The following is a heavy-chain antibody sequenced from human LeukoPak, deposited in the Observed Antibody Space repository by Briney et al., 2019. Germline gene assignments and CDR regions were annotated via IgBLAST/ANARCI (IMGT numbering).Heavy chain of an antibody. CDR2: IYTSGNT. V-gene: IGHV4-4*07. CDR1: GGSISSYY. CDR3: ARDGYYFDSSGYYF. D-gene: IGHD3-22*01. J-gene: IGHJ4*02. Sequence: PSETLSLTCTVSGGSISSYYWSWIRQPAGKGLEWIGHIYTSGNTNYNPSLKSRVTMSVDASKNQFSLKLRSVTAADTAVYYCARDGYYFDSSGYYFWGQGTLVTVSS.